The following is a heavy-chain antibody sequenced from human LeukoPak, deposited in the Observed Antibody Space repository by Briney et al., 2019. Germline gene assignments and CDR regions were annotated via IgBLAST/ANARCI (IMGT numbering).Heavy chain of an antibody. V-gene: IGHV3-21*01. Sequence: GGSLRLSCSASGFSFSSYTMNWVRQVPGKGLEWVSSISLGSTYIFYADSVKGRFTISRDNSKNTLYLQMNSLRAEDTAVYYCARDFSRGSYKGRDYYMDVWGKGTTVTVSS. J-gene: IGHJ6*03. D-gene: IGHD1-26*01. CDR1: GFSFSSYT. CDR3: ARDFSRGSYKGRDYYMDV. CDR2: ISLGSTYI.